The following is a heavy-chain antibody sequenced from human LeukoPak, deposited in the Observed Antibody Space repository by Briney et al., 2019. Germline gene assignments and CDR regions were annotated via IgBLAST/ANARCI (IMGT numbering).Heavy chain of an antibody. J-gene: IGHJ6*03. V-gene: IGHV3-7*01. CDR1: GFTVSSNS. D-gene: IGHD3-10*01. CDR2: IKQDGSEK. CDR3: AREDDYYGSGSRYYYYMDV. Sequence: GGSLRLSCTVSGFTVSSNSMSWVRQAPGKGLEWVANIKQDGSEKYYVDSVKGRFTISRDNAKNSLYLQMNSLRAEDTAVYYCAREDDYYGSGSRYYYYMDVWGKGTTVTVSS.